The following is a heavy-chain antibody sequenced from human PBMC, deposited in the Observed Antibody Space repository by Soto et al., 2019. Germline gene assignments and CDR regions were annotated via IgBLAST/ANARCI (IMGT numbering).Heavy chain of an antibody. CDR3: ASGTNGAVFVY. V-gene: IGHV3-11*01. D-gene: IGHD2-8*01. CDR2: ISSRSSTI. Sequence: QVQLVESGGGLVKPGGSLRLSCAASGFTFSDYYMSWIRQAPGKGLAWVSYISSRSSTIFYADSVKGRFTISRDNVKNSLYLQMNSLRAEDTVVYYCASGTNGAVFVYWGQGILVTVSS. J-gene: IGHJ4*02. CDR1: GFTFSDYY.